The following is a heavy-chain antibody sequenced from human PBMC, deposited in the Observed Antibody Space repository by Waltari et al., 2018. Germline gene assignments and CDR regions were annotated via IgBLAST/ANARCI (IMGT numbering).Heavy chain of an antibody. D-gene: IGHD2-2*01. V-gene: IGHV1-3*01. Sequence: QVQLVQSGAEVQKPGASVKVSCKASGYTFTRYAMHWFRQAPGQGLQWMGWINAGNGNTKYSQKFQGRVTITRDTSASTAYMELSSLRSEDTAVYYCARVSVGYCSSTSCYSLGYWGQGTLVTVSS. J-gene: IGHJ4*02. CDR3: ARVSVGYCSSTSCYSLGY. CDR1: GYTFTRYA. CDR2: INAGNGNT.